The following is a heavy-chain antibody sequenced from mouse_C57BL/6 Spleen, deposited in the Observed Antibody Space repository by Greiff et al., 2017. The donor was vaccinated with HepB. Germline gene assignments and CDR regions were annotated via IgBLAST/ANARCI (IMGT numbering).Heavy chain of an antibody. CDR3: ARREWLLRAMDY. J-gene: IGHJ4*01. V-gene: IGHV1-64*01. CDR2: IHPNSGST. D-gene: IGHD2-3*01. Sequence: QVQLKQPGAELVKPGASVKLSCKASGYTFTSYWMHWVKQRPGQGLEWIGMIHPNSGSTNYNEKFKSKATLTVDKSSSTAYMQLSSLTSEDSAVYYCARREWLLRAMDYWGQGTSVTVSS. CDR1: GYTFTSYW.